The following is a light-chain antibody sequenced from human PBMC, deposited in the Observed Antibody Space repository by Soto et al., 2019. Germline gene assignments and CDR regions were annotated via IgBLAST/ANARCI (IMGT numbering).Light chain of an antibody. Sequence: QSGLTQPASVSWSPGQSITISCTGTGSDVGGYDYVSWYQHHPGKAPKVMIYEVTNRPSGVSNRFSGSKSGNTASLTIPGLLAEDEADYYCSSYTSSSTYVFGTGTKVTVL. CDR3: SSYTSSSTYV. CDR2: EVT. V-gene: IGLV2-14*01. J-gene: IGLJ1*01. CDR1: GSDVGGYDY.